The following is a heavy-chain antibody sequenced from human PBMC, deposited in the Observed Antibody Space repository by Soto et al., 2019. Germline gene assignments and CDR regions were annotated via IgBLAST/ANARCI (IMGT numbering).Heavy chain of an antibody. CDR3: ARGMMATSFLVQDYYFDY. D-gene: IGHD5-12*01. Sequence: ASETLSLTCTVSGGSISSYYWSWIRQPPGKGLEWIGYIYYSGSTNYNPSLKSRVTISVDTSKNQFSLKLSSVTAADTAVYYCARGMMATSFLVQDYYFDYWGQGTLVTVSS. V-gene: IGHV4-59*01. J-gene: IGHJ4*02. CDR2: IYYSGST. CDR1: GGSISSYY.